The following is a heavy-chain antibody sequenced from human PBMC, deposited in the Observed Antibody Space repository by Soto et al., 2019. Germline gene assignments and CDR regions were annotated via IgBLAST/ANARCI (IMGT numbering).Heavy chain of an antibody. V-gene: IGHV4-31*03. J-gene: IGHJ2*01. CDR3: AREDGGNSAYWYFDL. D-gene: IGHD2-21*02. CDR2: IYYRGST. CDR1: GGSISSGGYY. Sequence: QVQLQESGPGLVKPSQTLSLTCTVSGGSISSGGYYWSWIRQHPGKGLEWIGYIYYRGSTYYNPSLKSRVTISVDTSKNQFSLKLSSVTAADTAVYYCAREDGGNSAYWYFDLWGRGTLVTVSS.